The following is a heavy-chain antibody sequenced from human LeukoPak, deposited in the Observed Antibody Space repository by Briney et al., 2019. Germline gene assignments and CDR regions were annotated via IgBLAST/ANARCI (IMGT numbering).Heavy chain of an antibody. Sequence: GGSLRLSCAASGFTFSSYAMSWVRQAPGKGLEWVSAISGSGGSTYYADSVKGRFTIPRDNSKNTLYLQMNSLRAEDTAVYYCARDIYAMYYFDYWGQGTLVTVSS. J-gene: IGHJ4*02. CDR1: GFTFSSYA. D-gene: IGHD2-2*02. V-gene: IGHV3-23*01. CDR2: ISGSGGST. CDR3: ARDIYAMYYFDY.